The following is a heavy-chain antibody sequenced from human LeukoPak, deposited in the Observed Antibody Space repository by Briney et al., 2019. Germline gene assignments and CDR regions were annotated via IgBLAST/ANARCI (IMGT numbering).Heavy chain of an antibody. V-gene: IGHV3-73*01. CDR3: TRHFDY. Sequence: GGSLRLSCAAPGFTFSGSAMPWVRQAPGKGLEWVGRIRSKANSDATAYAASVKGRFTISRDDSKNTAYLQMNSLKTEDTAVYYCTRHFDYWGQGTLVTVSS. J-gene: IGHJ4*02. CDR2: IRSKANSDAT. CDR1: GFTFSGSA.